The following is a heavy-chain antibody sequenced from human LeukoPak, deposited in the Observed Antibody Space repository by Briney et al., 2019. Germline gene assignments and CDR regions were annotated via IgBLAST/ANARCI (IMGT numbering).Heavy chain of an antibody. CDR3: ARLIPNDYYDSSGYPLEAFDI. J-gene: IGHJ3*02. D-gene: IGHD3-22*01. CDR2: IYHSGST. CDR1: GGSISSGGYS. V-gene: IGHV4-30-2*01. Sequence: SETLSLTCAVSGGSISSGGYSWSWLRQPPGKGLEWIGYIYHSGSTYYNPSLKSRVTISVDRSKNQFSLKLSSVTAADTAVYYCARLIPNDYYDSSGYPLEAFDIWGQGTMVTVSS.